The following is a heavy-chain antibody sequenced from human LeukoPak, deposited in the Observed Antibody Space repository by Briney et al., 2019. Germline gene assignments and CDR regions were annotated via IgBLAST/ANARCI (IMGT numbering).Heavy chain of an antibody. J-gene: IGHJ3*02. CDR2: ISSSSSYI. CDR1: GFTFSSYS. V-gene: IGHV3-21*01. Sequence: GGSLRLSCAASGFTFSSYSMNWVRQDPGKGLEWVSSISSSSSYIYYADSVRGRFTISRDNAKNSLYLQMNSLRAEDTAVYYCASEFRSGHMGLDAFDIWGQGTMVTVSS. CDR3: ASEFRSGHMGLDAFDI. D-gene: IGHD2-15*01.